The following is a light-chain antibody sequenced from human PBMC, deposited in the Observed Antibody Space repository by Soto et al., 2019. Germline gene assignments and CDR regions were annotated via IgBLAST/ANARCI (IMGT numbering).Light chain of an antibody. V-gene: IGKV1-5*03. CDR3: QQYKSYLYT. Sequence: DIQMTQSPSTLSASVGDRVTITCRASQSISTWLAWYQQKPGKAPNLLIYKASSLESGVPSRFSGSGSGTEFTLTISSLQPDDFATYYCQQYKSYLYTFGQGTKLDIK. CDR2: KAS. CDR1: QSISTW. J-gene: IGKJ2*01.